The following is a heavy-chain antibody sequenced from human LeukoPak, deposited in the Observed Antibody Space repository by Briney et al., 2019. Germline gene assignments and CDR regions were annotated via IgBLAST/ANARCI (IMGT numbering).Heavy chain of an antibody. CDR3: ATDPVFSAGLEFDP. Sequence: ASVKVSRKVSGYTLTELSMHWVRQAPGKGLEWMGGFDPEDGETIYAQKFQGRVTMTEDTSTDTAYMELSSLRSEDTAVYYCATDPVFSAGLEFDPWGQGTLVTVSS. D-gene: IGHD3-10*02. CDR2: FDPEDGET. J-gene: IGHJ5*02. V-gene: IGHV1-24*01. CDR1: GYTLTELS.